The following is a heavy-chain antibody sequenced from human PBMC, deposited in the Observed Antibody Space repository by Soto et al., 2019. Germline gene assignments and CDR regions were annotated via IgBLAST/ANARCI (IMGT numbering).Heavy chain of an antibody. V-gene: IGHV1-69*02. D-gene: IGHD3-10*01. CDR1: GDTFNFYT. J-gene: IGHJ4*02. CDR2: FNPILSFS. CDR3: ATSFGSGSRAFDY. Sequence: QVQLVQSGAEVKKPGSSVKVSCKASGDTFNFYTINWVRQATGLGLEWMGRFNPILSFSNSALKFQGRVTLTADKSTSTAYMVLSSLRSEDTAIYYCATSFGSGSRAFDYWGQGARVTVSS.